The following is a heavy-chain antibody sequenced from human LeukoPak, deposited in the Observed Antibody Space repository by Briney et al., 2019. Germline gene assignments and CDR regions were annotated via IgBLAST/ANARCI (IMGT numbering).Heavy chain of an antibody. J-gene: IGHJ5*02. CDR1: GGSISSYY. V-gene: IGHV4-4*07. D-gene: IGHD4-17*01. CDR2: IYTSGST. Sequence: KTSETLSLTCTVSGGSISSYYWSWIRQPAGQGLEWIGRIYTSGSTNYNPSLKSRVTMSVDTSKNQFSLKLSSVTAADTAVYYCARAGSSNYGDYVGPFDPWGQGTLVTVSS. CDR3: ARAGSSNYGDYVGPFDP.